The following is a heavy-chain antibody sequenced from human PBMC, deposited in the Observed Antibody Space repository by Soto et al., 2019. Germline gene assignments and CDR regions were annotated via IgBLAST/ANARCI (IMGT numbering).Heavy chain of an antibody. D-gene: IGHD2-2*01. CDR1: WFPFRSYS. CDR2: ISSSSSTI. J-gene: IGHJ6*03. CDR3: ARDGVVPAANYYYYYMDV. V-gene: IGHV3-48*01. Sequence: AGGSPRLSRAAPWFPFRSYSIKGGRPGPGEGLEWVSYISSSSSTIYYADSVKGRFTISRDNAKNSLYLQMNSLRAEDTAVYYCARDGVVPAANYYYYYMDVWGKGTTVTVSS.